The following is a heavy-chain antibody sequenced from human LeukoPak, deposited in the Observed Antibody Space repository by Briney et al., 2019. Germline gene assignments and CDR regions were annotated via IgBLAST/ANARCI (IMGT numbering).Heavy chain of an antibody. D-gene: IGHD4-11*01. J-gene: IGHJ4*02. CDR1: GGTFISYT. CDR2: IIPILGIA. V-gene: IGHV1-69*02. Sequence: SVKVSCKASGGTFISYTISWVRQAPGQGLEWMGRIIPILGIANYAQKFQGRVTITADKSTSTAYMELSSLRSEDTAVYYCTHYSNYRYYFDYWGQGTLVTVSS. CDR3: THYSNYRYYFDY.